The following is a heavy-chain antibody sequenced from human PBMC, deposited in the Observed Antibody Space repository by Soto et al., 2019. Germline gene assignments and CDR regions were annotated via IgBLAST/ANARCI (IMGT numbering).Heavy chain of an antibody. CDR1: GFTFSGSA. CDR2: IRSKGNSYAT. J-gene: IGHJ3*02. CDR3: TRLLSDAFDI. V-gene: IGHV3-73*02. Sequence: EVQLVESGGGLVQPGGSLKLSCAASGFTFSGSAMHWVRQASGKGLEWVGRIRSKGNSYATAYAASVKGRFTISRDDSKNTAYLQMNSLKPEDTAVYYCTRLLSDAFDIWGQGTMVTVAS.